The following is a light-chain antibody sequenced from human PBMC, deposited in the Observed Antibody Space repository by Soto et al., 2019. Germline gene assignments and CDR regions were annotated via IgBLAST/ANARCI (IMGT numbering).Light chain of an antibody. CDR1: QSVSSSY. Sequence: EIVLTQSPGTLSLSTGERATLSCRASQSVSSSYLAWYQQKPGQAPRLLIYGASSRATGIPDRFSGSGSGTAFTLNISRLEPEDFAVYYCHEYGSSPRYTFGQGTKLEIK. V-gene: IGKV3-20*01. J-gene: IGKJ2*01. CDR3: HEYGSSPRYT. CDR2: GAS.